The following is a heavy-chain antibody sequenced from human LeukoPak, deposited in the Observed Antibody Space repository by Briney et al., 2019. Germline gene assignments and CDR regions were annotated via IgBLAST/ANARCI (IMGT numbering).Heavy chain of an antibody. J-gene: IGHJ4*02. Sequence: PGGSLRLSCAASGFTFSSYGMHWVRQAPGKGLEWVAFIRYDGSNKYYADSVKGRFTISRDNSKNTLYLQMNSLRAEDTAVYYCARDQSYYDSSGYYYDVPDYWGQGTLVTVSS. CDR2: IRYDGSNK. CDR3: ARDQSYYDSSGYYYDVPDY. CDR1: GFTFSSYG. V-gene: IGHV3-30*02. D-gene: IGHD3-22*01.